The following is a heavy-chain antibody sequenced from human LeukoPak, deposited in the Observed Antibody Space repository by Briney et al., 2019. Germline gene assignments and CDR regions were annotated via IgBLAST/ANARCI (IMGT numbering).Heavy chain of an antibody. CDR3: ARGRRRAARPASPRHYYGMDV. CDR2: INHSGST. Sequence: PSETLSLTCAVYGGSFSGYYWSLIRQPPGKGLEWIGEINHSGSTNYNPSLKSRVTISVDTSKNQFSLKLSSVTAADTAVYYCARGRRRAARPASPRHYYGMDVWGQGTTVTVSS. J-gene: IGHJ6*02. CDR1: GGSFSGYY. V-gene: IGHV4-34*01. D-gene: IGHD6-6*01.